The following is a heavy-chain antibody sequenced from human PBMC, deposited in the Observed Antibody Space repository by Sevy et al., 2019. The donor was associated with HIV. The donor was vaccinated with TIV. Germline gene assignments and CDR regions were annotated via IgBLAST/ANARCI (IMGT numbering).Heavy chain of an antibody. Sequence: GGSLRLSCAASAFTFSSYAMHWVRQAPGKGLEWVAVISYDGSNKYYADSVKGRFTISRDNSKNTLYLQMNSLRAEDTAVYYCAGGGYSNWFDPWGQGTLVTVSS. V-gene: IGHV3-30*04. D-gene: IGHD2-15*01. CDR1: AFTFSSYA. J-gene: IGHJ5*02. CDR3: AGGGYSNWFDP. CDR2: ISYDGSNK.